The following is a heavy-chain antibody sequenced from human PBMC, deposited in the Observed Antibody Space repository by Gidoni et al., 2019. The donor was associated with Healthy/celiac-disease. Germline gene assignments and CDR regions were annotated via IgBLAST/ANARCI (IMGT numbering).Heavy chain of an antibody. V-gene: IGHV4-34*01. D-gene: IGHD3-9*01. CDR3: ARGQRNGYDILTGYYTQGYGMDV. CDR1: GGSFSGYY. J-gene: IGHJ6*02. Sequence: QVQLQQWGAGLLKPSETLSPTCAVYGGSFSGYYWSWIRQPPGKGLEWIGEINHSGSTNYNPSLKSRVTISVDTSKNQFSLKLSSVTAADTAVYYCARGQRNGYDILTGYYTQGYGMDVWGQGTTVTVSS. CDR2: INHSGST.